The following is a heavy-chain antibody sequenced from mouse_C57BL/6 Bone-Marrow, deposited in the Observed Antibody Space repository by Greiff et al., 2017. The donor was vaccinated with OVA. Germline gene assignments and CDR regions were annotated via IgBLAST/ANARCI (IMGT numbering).Heavy chain of an antibody. Sequence: EVKLEESGPVLVKPGASVKMSCKASGYTFTDYYMNWVKQSHGKSLEWIGVINPYNGGTSYNQKFKGKATLTVDKSSSTAYMELNSLTSEDSAVYYCARGGRDYWGQGTTLTVSS. J-gene: IGHJ2*01. CDR1: GYTFTDYY. CDR2: INPYNGGT. CDR3: ARGGRDY. V-gene: IGHV1-19*01. D-gene: IGHD3-3*01.